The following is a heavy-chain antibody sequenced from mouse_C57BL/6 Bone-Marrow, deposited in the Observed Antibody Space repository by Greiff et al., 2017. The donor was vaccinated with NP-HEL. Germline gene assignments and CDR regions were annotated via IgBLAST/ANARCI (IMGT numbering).Heavy chain of an antibody. CDR1: GYTFTSYG. Sequence: QVQLKQSGAELARTGASVKLSCKASGYTFTSYGISWVKQRTGQGLEWIGEIYPRSGNTYYNEKFKGKATLTADKSSSTAYMELRSLTSEDSAVYFCAPRGSSYRFAYWGQGTLVTVSA. CDR2: IYPRSGNT. J-gene: IGHJ3*01. D-gene: IGHD1-1*01. CDR3: APRGSSYRFAY. V-gene: IGHV1-81*01.